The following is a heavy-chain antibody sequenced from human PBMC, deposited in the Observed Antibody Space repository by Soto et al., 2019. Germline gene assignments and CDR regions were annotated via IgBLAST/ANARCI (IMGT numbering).Heavy chain of an antibody. CDR2: IYYSGST. D-gene: IGHD6-6*01. Sequence: SETLSLTCTVSGGSISSGGYYWSWIRQHPGKGLEWIGYIYYSGSTYYNPSLKSRVTISVDTSKNQFSLKLSSVTAADTAVYYCAREDSEYSSPDYWGQGTLVTVSS. CDR1: GGSISSGGYY. CDR3: AREDSEYSSPDY. J-gene: IGHJ4*02. V-gene: IGHV4-31*03.